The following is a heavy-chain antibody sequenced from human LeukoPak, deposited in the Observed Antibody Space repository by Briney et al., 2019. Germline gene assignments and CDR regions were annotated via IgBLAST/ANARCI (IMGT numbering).Heavy chain of an antibody. V-gene: IGHV1-46*01. D-gene: IGHD3-3*01. Sequence: ASVKVSCKASGYTFTSYYMHWVRQAPGQGLEWMGIINPSGGSTSYAQKFQGRVTMTRDMSTSTVYMELSSLRSEDTAVYYCARGTIFGVVSDAFDIWGQGTMVTVSS. CDR2: INPSGGST. CDR1: GYTFTSYY. J-gene: IGHJ3*02. CDR3: ARGTIFGVVSDAFDI.